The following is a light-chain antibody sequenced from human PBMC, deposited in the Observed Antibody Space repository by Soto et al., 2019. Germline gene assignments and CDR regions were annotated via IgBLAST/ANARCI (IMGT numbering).Light chain of an antibody. J-gene: IGKJ5*01. CDR1: QGISNY. CDR2: DAS. Sequence: DIQMTQSPSSLSASVGDRVTITCQASQGISNYLNWYQQKPGKAPKLLIYDASNLEAGVPSRFSGSGSGTDFTFTISSLQPEDIATYYCQQYDNLPITFGQGTRLEMK. CDR3: QQYDNLPIT. V-gene: IGKV1-33*01.